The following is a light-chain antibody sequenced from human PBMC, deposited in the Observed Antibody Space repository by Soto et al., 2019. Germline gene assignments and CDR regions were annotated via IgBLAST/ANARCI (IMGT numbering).Light chain of an antibody. CDR2: EVS. Sequence: DIVMTQTPLSLSVTPGQSASISCKSSRSLLHSNGRTYLSWYVQKSGQTPQRLIHEVSVRFTGVADRFNGSGSRTNFPLKISRVETEDAGIFYCMQSVDNLTFGQGTKLEIK. J-gene: IGKJ2*01. CDR1: RSLLHSNGRTY. CDR3: MQSVDNLT. V-gene: IGKV2D-29*01.